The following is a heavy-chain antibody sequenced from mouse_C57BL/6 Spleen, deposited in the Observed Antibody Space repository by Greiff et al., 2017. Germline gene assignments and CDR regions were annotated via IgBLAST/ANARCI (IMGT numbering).Heavy chain of an antibody. V-gene: IGHV14-2*01. J-gene: IGHJ2*01. CDR3: ARRGGSEHLDY. CDR1: GFNIKDYY. D-gene: IGHD1-1*01. Sequence: VQLKESGAELVKPGASVKLSCTASGFNIKDYYMHWVKQRTEQGLEWIGRIDPEDGETKYAPKFQGKATIAADTSDNTAYLQLSRLTSEDTAVYYGARRGGSEHLDYWGQGTTLTVSS. CDR2: IDPEDGET.